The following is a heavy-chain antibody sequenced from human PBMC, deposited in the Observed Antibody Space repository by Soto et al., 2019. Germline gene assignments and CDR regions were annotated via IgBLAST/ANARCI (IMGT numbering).Heavy chain of an antibody. D-gene: IGHD3-3*01. CDR3: ARVNRGITIFGVVIHNYYFDY. J-gene: IGHJ4*02. CDR2: INHSGST. V-gene: IGHV4-34*01. CDR1: GGSFSGYY. Sequence: SETLSLTCAVYGGSFSGYYWSWIRQPPGKGLEWIGEINHSGSTNYNPSLKSRVTISVDTSKNQFSLKLGSVTAADTAVYYCARVNRGITIFGVVIHNYYFDYWGQGTLVTVSS.